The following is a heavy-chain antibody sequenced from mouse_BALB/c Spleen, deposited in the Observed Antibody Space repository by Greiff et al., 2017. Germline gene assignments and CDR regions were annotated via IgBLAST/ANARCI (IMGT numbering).Heavy chain of an antibody. CDR2: ISSGGST. CDR1: GFTFSSYA. J-gene: IGHJ2*01. D-gene: IGHD2-2*01. V-gene: IGHV5-6-5*01. CDR3: AREGMGYPHYFDY. Sequence: EVQGVESGGGLVKPGGSLKLSCAASGFTFSSYAMSWVRQTPEKRLEWVASISSGGSTYYPDSVKGRFTISRDNARNILYLQMSSLRSEDTAMYYCAREGMGYPHYFDYWGQGTTLTVSS.